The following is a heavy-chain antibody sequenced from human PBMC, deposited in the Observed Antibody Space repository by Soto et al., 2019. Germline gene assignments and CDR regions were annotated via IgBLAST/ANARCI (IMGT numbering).Heavy chain of an antibody. V-gene: IGHV2-5*01. CDR3: AHSSYYYDSSGYWLDFDY. D-gene: IGHD3-22*01. CDR1: GFALTTSGVG. Sequence: QITLKESDPTLVKPTQTLTLTCTFSGFALTTSGVGVGWLRQPPGKALEWLARLCWHDDKRYSPSLKSRRTLTKDTSKHQVVLTMTMMDPVDTPTYYCAHSSYYYDSSGYWLDFDYWGQGTLVTVSS. J-gene: IGHJ4*02. CDR2: LCWHDDK.